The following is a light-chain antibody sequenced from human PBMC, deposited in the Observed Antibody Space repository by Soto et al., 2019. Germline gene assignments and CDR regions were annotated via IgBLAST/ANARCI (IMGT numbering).Light chain of an antibody. V-gene: IGKV3-15*01. J-gene: IGKJ5*01. CDR1: QSVSSN. CDR3: HQYDNWPKT. Sequence: VLTQSPATFSVSPGERGTLSCRASQSVSSNLAWYQQKPGQAPRLLIYGASTRATGIPARFSGSGSGTEFTLTISSLQSEDFAVYYCHQYDNWPKTFGQGTRLEIK. CDR2: GAS.